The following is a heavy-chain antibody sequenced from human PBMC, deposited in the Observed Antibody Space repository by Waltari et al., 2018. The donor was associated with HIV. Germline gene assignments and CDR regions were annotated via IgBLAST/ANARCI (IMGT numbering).Heavy chain of an antibody. D-gene: IGHD6-19*01. CDR3: ASEQYSSDWYDNH. CDR2: INVGNGNS. J-gene: IGHJ5*02. CDR1: GITLSTYA. V-gene: IGHV1-3*01. Sequence: QVQLVQSGAEVKKPGASVKVSCKASGITLSTYAMHWVRQAPGQRLECMGWINVGNGNSDYSQKFQGRVTITRDKSASTAYMELSGLRSEDTAVYYCASEQYSSDWYDNHWGQGTLVTVSS.